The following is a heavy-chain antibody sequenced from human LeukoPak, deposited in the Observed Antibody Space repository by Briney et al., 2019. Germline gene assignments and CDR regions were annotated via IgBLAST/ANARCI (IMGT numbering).Heavy chain of an antibody. J-gene: IGHJ3*02. D-gene: IGHD3-22*01. V-gene: IGHV4-34*01. CDR2: SNHFGST. Sequence: SETLSLTCAVSGESFSGYFWTWIRQPPGKGLEWIGDSNHFGSTDYNPSLKSRVTISVDPSKKQFSLRLSSVTAADTAVYYCAKRRAAGYYDTSGSYSFDIWGQGTMVTVSS. CDR1: GESFSGYF. CDR3: AKRRAAGYYDTSGSYSFDI.